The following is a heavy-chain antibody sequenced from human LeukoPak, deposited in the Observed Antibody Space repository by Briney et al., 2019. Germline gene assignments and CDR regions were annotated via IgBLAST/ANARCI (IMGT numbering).Heavy chain of an antibody. Sequence: GGSLRLSCAASGFTFSDYYMSWTRQAPGKGLEWVSYISSSGSTIYYADSVKGRFTISRDNAKNSLYLQMNSLRAEDTAVYYCARDSSYYDFWSGYAFDYWGQGTLVTVSS. D-gene: IGHD3-3*01. V-gene: IGHV3-11*01. CDR3: ARDSSYYDFWSGYAFDY. J-gene: IGHJ4*02. CDR1: GFTFSDYY. CDR2: ISSSGSTI.